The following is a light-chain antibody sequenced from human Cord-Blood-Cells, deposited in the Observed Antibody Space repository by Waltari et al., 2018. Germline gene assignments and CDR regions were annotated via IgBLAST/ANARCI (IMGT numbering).Light chain of an antibody. Sequence: EIVLTQSPGTLSLSPGERATLSCRASQSVSSSYLAWYQQKPGQAPRLLIYGASSRATGIPARLGGSGSGTDFTLTINRLEPEDFAVYYCQQYGSTFMYTFGQGTKLEIK. CDR1: QSVSSSY. V-gene: IGKV3-20*01. CDR3: QQYGSTFMYT. J-gene: IGKJ2*01. CDR2: GAS.